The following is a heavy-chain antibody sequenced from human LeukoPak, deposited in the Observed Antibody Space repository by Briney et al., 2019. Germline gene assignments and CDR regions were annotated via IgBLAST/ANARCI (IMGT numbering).Heavy chain of an antibody. CDR1: GFTFSSYG. D-gene: IGHD5-18*01. V-gene: IGHV3-30*02. Sequence: PGGSLRLSCAASGFTFSSYGMHWVRQAPGKGLEWVAFIRYDGSNKYYADSVKGRFTISRDNSKNTLYLQMNSLRAEDTAVYYCANGGRRGYSYGYYWPYYYYYMDVWGKGTTVTISS. J-gene: IGHJ6*03. CDR3: ANGGRRGYSYGYYWPYYYYYMDV. CDR2: IRYDGSNK.